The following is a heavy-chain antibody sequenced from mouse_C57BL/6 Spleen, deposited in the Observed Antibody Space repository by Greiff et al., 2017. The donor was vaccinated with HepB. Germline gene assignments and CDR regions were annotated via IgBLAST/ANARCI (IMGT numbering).Heavy chain of an antibody. CDR1: GYSFTDYN. V-gene: IGHV1-39*01. CDR3: ARVYYGSSYVDWYFDV. D-gene: IGHD1-1*01. CDR2: INPNYGTT. J-gene: IGHJ1*03. Sequence: VQLKQSGPELVKPGASVKISCKASGYSFTDYNMNWVKQSNGKSLEWIGVINPNYGTTSYNQKFKGKATLTVDQSSSTAYMQLNSLTSEDSADYYCARVYYGSSYVDWYFDVWGTGTTVTVSS.